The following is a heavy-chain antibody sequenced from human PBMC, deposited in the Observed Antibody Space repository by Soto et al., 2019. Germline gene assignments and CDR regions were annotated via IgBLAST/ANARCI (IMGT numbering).Heavy chain of an antibody. CDR1: GFTFSDSW. V-gene: IGHV3-7*01. J-gene: IGHJ5*02. Sequence: GGSLRLSCTDSGFTFSDSWMTCVRQAPGKGLGWVARIKPDESEEKYADSVKGRFSISRDNAKTSMYLQMDSLRGEDRAVYYCVRGGRIYASWGQGTLATVS. CDR3: VRGGRIYAS. D-gene: IGHD4-17*01. CDR2: IKPDESEE.